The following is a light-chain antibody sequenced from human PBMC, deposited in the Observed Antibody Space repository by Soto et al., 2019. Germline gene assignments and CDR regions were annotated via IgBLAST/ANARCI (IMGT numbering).Light chain of an antibody. V-gene: IGKV3-20*01. CDR2: GAS. Sequence: IVLSHSPCALSLSPGERGAVCCRASQSVSSSYLAWYQQKPGQAPRLLIYGASRRATGIPDRFSGRGSGKEFAITIRRTEPEDFELYYCHKYGRSKIKFGQGKRMEIK. CDR1: QSVSSSY. CDR3: HKYGRSKIK. J-gene: IGKJ5*01.